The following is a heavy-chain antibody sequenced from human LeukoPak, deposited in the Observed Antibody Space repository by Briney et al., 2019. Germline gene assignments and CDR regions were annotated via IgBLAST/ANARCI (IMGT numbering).Heavy chain of an antibody. V-gene: IGHV3-7*01. CDR3: ARVGPATAFDY. Sequence: GGSLRLSCAASGFTFSSYWMSWVRQAPGKGLEWVANIKQDGSEKYYVDSVKGRFTISRDKSKNTLYLQMDSLRDEDMGVYYCARVGPATAFDYWGQGAQVTVSS. CDR2: IKQDGSEK. CDR1: GFTFSSYW. J-gene: IGHJ4*02.